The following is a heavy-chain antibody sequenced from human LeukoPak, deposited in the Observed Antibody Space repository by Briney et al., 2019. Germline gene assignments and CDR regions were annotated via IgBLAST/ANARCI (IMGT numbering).Heavy chain of an antibody. Sequence: SETLSLTCTVSGGSISSYYWSWIRQPPGKGLEWIGYIYYSGSTNYNPSLKSRVTISVDTSKNQFSLRLSSVTAADTAVYYCARDESGTYYGVFDYWGQGTLVTASS. V-gene: IGHV4-59*12. CDR2: IYYSGST. J-gene: IGHJ4*02. D-gene: IGHD1-26*01. CDR1: GGSISSYY. CDR3: ARDESGTYYGVFDY.